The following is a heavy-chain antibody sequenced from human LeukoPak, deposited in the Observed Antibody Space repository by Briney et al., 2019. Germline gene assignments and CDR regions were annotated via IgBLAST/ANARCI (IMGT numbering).Heavy chain of an antibody. CDR3: ARQYSGYGLGIDY. CDR1: GGSISSSSYY. J-gene: IGHJ4*02. V-gene: IGHV4-39*07. CDR2: IYYSGST. D-gene: IGHD5-12*01. Sequence: PSETLSLTCTVSGGSISSSSYYWGWIRQPPGKGLEWIGSIYYSGSTYYNPSLKSRVTISVDTSKNQFSLKLSSVTAADTAVYYCARQYSGYGLGIDYWGQGTLVTVSS.